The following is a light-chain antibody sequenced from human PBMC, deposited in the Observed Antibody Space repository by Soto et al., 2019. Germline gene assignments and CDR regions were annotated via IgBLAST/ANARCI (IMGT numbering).Light chain of an antibody. CDR1: QSVKTN. CDR3: KQYNHWAPIS. V-gene: IGKV3-15*01. J-gene: IGKJ5*01. CDR2: GES. Sequence: EIVMTQSPATLSVSPGDRATLSCRASQSVKTNLAWYQQKPGQAPRLLIYGESTSATGISARFSGSASQTEFTLTISVRQSEDFAVYFCKQYNHWAPISLGPRKRLEI.